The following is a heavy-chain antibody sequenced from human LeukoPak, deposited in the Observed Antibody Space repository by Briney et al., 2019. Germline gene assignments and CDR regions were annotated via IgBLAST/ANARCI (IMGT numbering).Heavy chain of an antibody. CDR3: AREGGQQLVRYYFDY. Sequence: GASVKVSCKASGGTFSSYAIRWVRPAPGQGLEWMGRIIPILGIANYAQKFQGRVTITADKSTSTAYMELSSLRSEDTAVYYCAREGGQQLVRYYFDYWGQGTLVTVSS. V-gene: IGHV1-69*04. J-gene: IGHJ4*02. CDR2: IIPILGIA. CDR1: GGTFSSYA. D-gene: IGHD6-13*01.